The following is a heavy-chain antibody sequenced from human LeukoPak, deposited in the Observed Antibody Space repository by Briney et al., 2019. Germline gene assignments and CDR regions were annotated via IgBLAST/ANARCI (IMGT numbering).Heavy chain of an antibody. CDR2: IYHSGST. CDR3: ARLRVQNYGGNWGFDY. J-gene: IGHJ4*02. CDR1: GYSIGSISSTYY. V-gene: IGHV4-38-2*02. Sequence: SETLSHTCTVSGYSIGSISSTYYWGWVRQSPGKGLEWIGSIYHSGSTYYNPSLQSRVTISIDTSKNQFSLKLSSVTAADTAVYYCARLRVQNYGGNWGFDYWGQGTLVTVSS. D-gene: IGHD4-23*01.